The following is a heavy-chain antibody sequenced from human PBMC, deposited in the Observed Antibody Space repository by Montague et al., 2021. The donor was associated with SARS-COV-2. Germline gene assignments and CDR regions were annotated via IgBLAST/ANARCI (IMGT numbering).Heavy chain of an antibody. J-gene: IGHJ5*02. Sequence: SETRSLTCTVSGGSISSYYWSWIRQPPGKGLEWIGYIYYSGSTNYNPSXXSRVTISVDTSKNQFSLKLSSVTAADTAVYYCARRSLGYCSGGSCYSAFDPWGQGTLVTVSS. CDR1: GGSISSYY. CDR2: IYYSGST. V-gene: IGHV4-59*01. CDR3: ARRSLGYCSGGSCYSAFDP. D-gene: IGHD2-15*01.